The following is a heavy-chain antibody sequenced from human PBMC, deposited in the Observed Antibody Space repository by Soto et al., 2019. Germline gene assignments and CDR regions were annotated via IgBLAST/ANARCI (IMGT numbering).Heavy chain of an antibody. CDR3: ARVRFVPGTIFGVVTLFDY. CDR2: IYPGDSDT. D-gene: IGHD3-3*01. J-gene: IGHJ4*02. V-gene: IGHV5-51*01. CDR1: GYSFTSYW. Sequence: PGESLKISCKGSGYSFTSYWIGWVRQVPGKGLEWMGIIYPGDSDTRYSPSFQGQVTISADKSISTAYLQWSSLKASDTAMYYCARVRFVPGTIFGVVTLFDYWGQGTLVTVSS.